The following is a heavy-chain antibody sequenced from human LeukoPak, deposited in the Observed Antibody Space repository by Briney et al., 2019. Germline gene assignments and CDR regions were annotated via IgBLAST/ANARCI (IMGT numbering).Heavy chain of an antibody. CDR2: IRYDGSNK. CDR3: AKTVAARPWYFDY. V-gene: IGHV3-30*02. J-gene: IGHJ4*02. CDR1: GLTFSSYG. Sequence: GGSLRLSCAASGLTFSSYGMHWVRQAPGKGLEWVAFIRYDGSNKYYADSVKGRFTISRDNSKNTLYLQMNSLRAEDTAVYYCAKTVAARPWYFDYWGQGTLVTVSS. D-gene: IGHD6-6*01.